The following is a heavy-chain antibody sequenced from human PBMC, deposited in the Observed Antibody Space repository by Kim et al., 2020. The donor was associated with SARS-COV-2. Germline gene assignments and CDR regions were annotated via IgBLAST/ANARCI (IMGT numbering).Heavy chain of an antibody. Sequence: GGSLRLSCSASGFSFSTYVMHWVRQAPGKGLEYISVISSEGGNTYYADSVKGRFIISRDNSKNTLYLQMNSLRAEDTALYYCVKDPKGIAASGQYYFDN. V-gene: IGHV3-64D*09. D-gene: IGHD6-13*01. J-gene: IGHJ4*01. CDR2: ISSEGGNT. CDR3: VKDPKGIAASGQYYFDN. CDR1: GFSFSTYV.